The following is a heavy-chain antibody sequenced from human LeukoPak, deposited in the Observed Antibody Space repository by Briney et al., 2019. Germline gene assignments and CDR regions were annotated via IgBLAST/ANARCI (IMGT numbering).Heavy chain of an antibody. CDR3: ARDYGSGGLLPDY. V-gene: IGHV3-33*01. Sequence: PGRSLRLSCVASGFTFGSSGMHWVRQTPGKGLEWVAVVWYDGRNVSYGDSVKGRFTIFRDNLKNTLYLQMNSLRVEDTAVYYCARDYGSGGLLPDYWGQGALVTVSS. CDR2: VWYDGRNV. J-gene: IGHJ4*02. CDR1: GFTFGSSG. D-gene: IGHD3-10*01.